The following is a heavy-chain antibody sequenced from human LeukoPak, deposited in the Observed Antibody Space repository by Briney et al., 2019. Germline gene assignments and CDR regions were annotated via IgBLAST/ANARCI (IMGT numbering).Heavy chain of an antibody. CDR1: GFTFDDYG. V-gene: IGHV3-20*04. CDR3: ARLGYCSSTSCYDD. Sequence: PGGSLRLSCAASGFTFDDYGMSWVRQAPGKGLEWDSGINWYGGSRAYAGSVKDRFTISRDNAKNSLYLQMNSLRAEDTALYYCARLGYCSSTSCYDDWGQGTLVTVSS. D-gene: IGHD2-2*01. CDR2: INWYGGSR. J-gene: IGHJ4*02.